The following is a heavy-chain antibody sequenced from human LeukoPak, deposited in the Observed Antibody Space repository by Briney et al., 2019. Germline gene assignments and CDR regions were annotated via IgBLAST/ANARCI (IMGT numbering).Heavy chain of an antibody. Sequence: SVKVSCKASGGTFSSYAISWVRQAPGQGLEWMGGIFPIFGTANYAQKFQGRVTITADESTSTAYMELSSLRSEDTAVYYCARDLPNDNEHAFDIWGQGTMVTVSS. V-gene: IGHV1-69*13. CDR1: GGTFSSYA. D-gene: IGHD1-1*01. J-gene: IGHJ3*02. CDR3: ARDLPNDNEHAFDI. CDR2: IFPIFGTA.